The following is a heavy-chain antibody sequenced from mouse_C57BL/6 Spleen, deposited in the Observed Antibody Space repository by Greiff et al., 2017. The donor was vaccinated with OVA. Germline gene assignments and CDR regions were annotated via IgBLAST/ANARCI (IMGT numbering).Heavy chain of an antibody. Sequence: VQLKESGAELVRPGASVKLSCTASGFNIKDDYMHWVKQRPEQGLEWIGWIDPENGDTEYASKFQGKATITADTSSNTAYLQLSSLTSEDTAVYYCTTRLLPYYFDYWGQGTTLTVSS. D-gene: IGHD1-2*01. V-gene: IGHV14-4*01. CDR1: GFNIKDDY. CDR3: TTRLLPYYFDY. J-gene: IGHJ2*01. CDR2: IDPENGDT.